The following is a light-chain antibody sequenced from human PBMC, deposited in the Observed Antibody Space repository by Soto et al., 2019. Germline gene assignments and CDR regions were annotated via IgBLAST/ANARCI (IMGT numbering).Light chain of an antibody. CDR1: QPVSSTY. CDR3: QQYSSSPYT. Sequence: EIVLTQSPGTLSVSPGERATLSCRASQPVSSTYFAWYQQEPGQAPRLLIYSASSRATGVPDRFSGSGSGTDFTLTISRLEPEDFAVYYCQQYSSSPYTFGQGSKVEIK. CDR2: SAS. V-gene: IGKV3-20*01. J-gene: IGKJ2*01.